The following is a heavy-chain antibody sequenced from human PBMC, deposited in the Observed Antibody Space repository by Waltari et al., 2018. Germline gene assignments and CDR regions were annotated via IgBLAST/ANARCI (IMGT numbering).Heavy chain of an antibody. J-gene: IGHJ4*02. CDR3: ARDSGYNFLYYFDL. Sequence: QVQLQESGPGLVKPSQTLSLTCTVAGASLSSGSYCWTWIRQPAGKTREWVGLFCTSGSSNSNPSLKRRVTVSVDTSKNQFSLRLTSVTAADTAVYYCARDSGYNFLYYFDLWGQGVRVTVSS. CDR2: FCTSGSS. D-gene: IGHD5-12*01. V-gene: IGHV4-61*02. CDR1: GASLSSGSYC.